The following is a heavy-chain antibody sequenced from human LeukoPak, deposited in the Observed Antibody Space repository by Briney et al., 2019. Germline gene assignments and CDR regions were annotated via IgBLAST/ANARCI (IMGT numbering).Heavy chain of an antibody. J-gene: IGHJ4*02. D-gene: IGHD4-17*01. CDR1: GFTVSSNY. CDR3: ARDRYGDYFDY. V-gene: IGHV3-53*01. Sequence: QSGGSLRLSCAASGFTVSSNYMSWVRQAPGKGLEWVSIIYSDGSTYYADSVKGRFTISRDNSKNTLYLQMNSLRAEDTAVYYCARDRYGDYFDYWGQGTRVTVSS. CDR2: IYSDGST.